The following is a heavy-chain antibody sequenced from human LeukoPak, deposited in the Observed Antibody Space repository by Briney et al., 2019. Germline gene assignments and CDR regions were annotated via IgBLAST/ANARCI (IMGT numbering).Heavy chain of an antibody. D-gene: IGHD4-17*01. CDR3: AGELTVTTLQYYYGMDV. CDR1: GFTFSSYS. J-gene: IGHJ6*02. Sequence: GGSLRLSCAASGFTFSSYSMNWVRQAPGKGLEWVSSISSSSSYIYYADSVKGRFTISRDNAKNSLYLQMNSLRAEDTAVYYCAGELTVTTLQYYYGMDVWGQGTTVTVSS. V-gene: IGHV3-21*01. CDR2: ISSSSSYI.